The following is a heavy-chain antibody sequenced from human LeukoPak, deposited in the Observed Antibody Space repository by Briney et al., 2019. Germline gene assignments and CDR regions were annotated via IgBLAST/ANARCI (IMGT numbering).Heavy chain of an antibody. CDR2: ISAGNGNT. CDR1: VYTFTSYA. D-gene: IGHD1-26*01. J-gene: IGHJ4*02. Sequence: GASVNVSCKASVYTFTSYAIHWVRQATGQRLEWMGWISAGNGNTKYSQNFQGRVTFISNTSATTAFMELSSLRSEDAAVYYCARDSGSGSNDYWGQGTLVTVSS. V-gene: IGHV1-3*01. CDR3: ARDSGSGSNDY.